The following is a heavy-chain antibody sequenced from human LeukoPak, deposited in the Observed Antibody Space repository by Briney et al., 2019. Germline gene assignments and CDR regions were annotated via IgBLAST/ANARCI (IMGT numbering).Heavy chain of an antibody. Sequence: GGSLRLSCAASGFTFSSYGMHWVRQAPGKGLEWVAVISYDGSNEYYTDSAKGRFTISRDNSKKTLFLQMNSLTADDTALYYCAKDQSPKLTGYRSCCRPLDYWGQGALVTVSS. V-gene: IGHV3-30*18. CDR1: GFTFSSYG. J-gene: IGHJ4*02. CDR2: ISYDGSNE. CDR3: AKDQSPKLTGYRSCCRPLDY. D-gene: IGHD6-19*01.